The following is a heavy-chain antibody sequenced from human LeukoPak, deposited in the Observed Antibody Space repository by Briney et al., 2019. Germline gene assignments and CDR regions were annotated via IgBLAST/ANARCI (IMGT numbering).Heavy chain of an antibody. V-gene: IGHV1-69*04. CDR1: GGTFSSYA. Sequence: ASVKVSCKASGGTFSSYAISWVRQAPGQGLEWMGRIIPILGIANYTQKFQGRVTITPDKSTSTAYMELSSLRSEDTAVYYCARDSSITMIVVVTGFDPWGQGTLVTVSS. D-gene: IGHD3-22*01. J-gene: IGHJ5*02. CDR3: ARDSSITMIVVVTGFDP. CDR2: IIPILGIA.